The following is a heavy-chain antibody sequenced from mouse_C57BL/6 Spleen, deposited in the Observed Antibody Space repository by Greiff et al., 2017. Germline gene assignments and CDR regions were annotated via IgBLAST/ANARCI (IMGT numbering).Heavy chain of an antibody. D-gene: IGHD1-1*01. J-gene: IGHJ1*03. V-gene: IGHV1-53*01. CDR3: AGWGVSVVAPDLCFDV. CDR2: INPSNGGT. Sequence: VQLQQPGTELVKPGASVKLSCKASGYTFTSYWMHWVKQRPGQGLEWIGNINPSNGGTNYNEKFKSKATLTVDKSSSTAYMQLSSLTSEDSAVYYCAGWGVSVVAPDLCFDVWGTGTTVTVSS. CDR1: GYTFTSYW.